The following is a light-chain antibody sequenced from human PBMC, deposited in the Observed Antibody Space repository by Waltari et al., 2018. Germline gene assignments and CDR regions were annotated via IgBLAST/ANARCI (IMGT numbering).Light chain of an antibody. CDR2: WAS. CDR1: QSISSKFNYKSY. Sequence: DIVMTQSPDSLAVSLGETATINCKSNQSISSKFNYKSYLAWFQQKPGQPPRLLIYWASTRESGVPGLFSGSGSGTDFTLTISDLQAEDVALYYCQQFYDSQLTFGGGTKVEI. CDR3: QQFYDSQLT. J-gene: IGKJ4*01. V-gene: IGKV4-1*01.